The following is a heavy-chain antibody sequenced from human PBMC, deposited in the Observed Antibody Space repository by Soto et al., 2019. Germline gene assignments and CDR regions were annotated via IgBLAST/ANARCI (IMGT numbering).Heavy chain of an antibody. D-gene: IGHD1-26*01. CDR3: ANRVGAESRFDP. V-gene: IGHV4-39*01. CDR1: GGSISSSSYY. Sequence: QLQLQESGPGLVKPSETLSLTCTVSGGSISSSSYYWGWIRQPPGKGLEWIGSIYYSGSTYYNPSLKSRVTISVDTSKNQFSLKLSSVTAADTAVYYCANRVGAESRFDPWGQGTLVTVSS. CDR2: IYYSGST. J-gene: IGHJ5*02.